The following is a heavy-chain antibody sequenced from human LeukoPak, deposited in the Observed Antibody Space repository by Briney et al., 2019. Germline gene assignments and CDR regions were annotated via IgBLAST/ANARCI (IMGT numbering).Heavy chain of an antibody. Sequence: ASVKVSCKASGYTFTGYYMHWVRQAPGQGLEWMGWINPNSGGTNYAQKFQGWVTMTRDTSISTAYMELSRLRCDDTAVYYCARTFTYSSSWHWFDPWGQGTLVTVSS. CDR1: GYTFTGYY. CDR2: INPNSGGT. CDR3: ARTFTYSSSWHWFDP. V-gene: IGHV1-2*04. J-gene: IGHJ5*02. D-gene: IGHD6-13*01.